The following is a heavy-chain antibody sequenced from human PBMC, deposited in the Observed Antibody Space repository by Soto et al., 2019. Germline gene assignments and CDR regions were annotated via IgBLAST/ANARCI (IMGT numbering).Heavy chain of an antibody. J-gene: IGHJ4*02. Sequence: PGGSLRLSCAASGFTFSSYAMSWVRQAPGKGLEWVSAISGSGGSTYYADSVKGRFTISRDNSKNTLYLQMNSLRAEDTAVYYCAKDGSGGDFPPYYFDYWGQGTLVTVSS. CDR2: ISGSGGST. D-gene: IGHD6-19*01. V-gene: IGHV3-23*01. CDR3: AKDGSGGDFPPYYFDY. CDR1: GFTFSSYA.